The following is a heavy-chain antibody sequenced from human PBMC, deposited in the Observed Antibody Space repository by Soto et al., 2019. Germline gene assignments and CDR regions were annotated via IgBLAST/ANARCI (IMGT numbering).Heavy chain of an antibody. CDR2: IYYSGST. CDR1: GGCISSSSYY. Sequence: PYETVSLTCTVSGGCISSSSYYWGWIRQPPGKGLERIGSIYYSGSTYYNPSLKSRVTISVDTSKNQFSLKLSSVTAANTVVYYCARGSFIAAAGIARNSSHPRGQATLLTRSS. J-gene: IGHJ5*02. CDR3: ARGSFIAAAGIARNSSHP. V-gene: IGHV4-39*01. D-gene: IGHD6-13*01.